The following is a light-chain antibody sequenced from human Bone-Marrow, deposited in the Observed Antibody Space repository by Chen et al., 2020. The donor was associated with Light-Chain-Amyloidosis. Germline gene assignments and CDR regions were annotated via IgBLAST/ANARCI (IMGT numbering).Light chain of an antibody. CDR1: QTNSSNY. V-gene: IGKV3-20*01. J-gene: IGKJ4*01. CDR3: QQYGTSPLT. CDR2: GSS. Sequence: EIVFTQSPGTQSLSPGEGANLSCRASQTNSSNYLTWYQQKFGQAPRLLIYGSSSRATGIPDRFTGSGSGTDFTLTINRLEPEDFAMYYCQQYGTSPLTFGRGTKVEIK.